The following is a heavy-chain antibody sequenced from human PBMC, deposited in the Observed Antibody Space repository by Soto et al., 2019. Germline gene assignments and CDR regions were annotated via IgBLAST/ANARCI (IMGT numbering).Heavy chain of an antibody. CDR2: IYYTGST. D-gene: IGHD2-15*01. CDR3: ASYWGGSCSWDSCFGEDVY. CDR1: GASISSGGFY. V-gene: IGHV4-31*03. Sequence: PSETLSLTCSVSGASISSGGFYRTWIRQHPGKGLEWLGFIYYTGSTFHNPSLKSRLTVSMDTSQNQFSLSLSFVTAADTAVYYCASYWGGSCSWDSCFGEDVYWGQGTLVTVSS. J-gene: IGHJ4*02.